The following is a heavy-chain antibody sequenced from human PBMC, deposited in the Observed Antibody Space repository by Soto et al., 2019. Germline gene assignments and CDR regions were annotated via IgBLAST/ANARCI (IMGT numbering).Heavy chain of an antibody. V-gene: IGHV3-9*01. CDR3: ANSPGHYYYGMDV. D-gene: IGHD1-1*01. CDR2: ISWNSGSI. CDR1: GFTFDDYA. Sequence: EVQLVESGGGLVQPGRSLRLSCAASGFTFDDYAMHWVRQAPGKGLEWVSGISWNSGSIGYADSVKGRFTISRDNAKNSLYLQMNSLRAEDTALYYCANSPGHYYYGMDVWGQGTTVTVSS. J-gene: IGHJ6*02.